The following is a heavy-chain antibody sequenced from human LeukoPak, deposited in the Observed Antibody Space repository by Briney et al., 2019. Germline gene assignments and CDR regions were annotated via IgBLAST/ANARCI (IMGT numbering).Heavy chain of an antibody. CDR1: GYTFTSYA. Sequence: ASVKVSCKASGYTFTSYAMNWVRQAPGQGLEWMGWINTNTGNPTYAQGFTGRFVFSLDTSVSTAYLQISSLKAEDTAVYYCARVLDEGAFYGVDYWGQGTLVTVSS. J-gene: IGHJ4*02. CDR2: INTNTGNP. V-gene: IGHV7-4-1*02. D-gene: IGHD2/OR15-2a*01. CDR3: ARVLDEGAFYGVDY.